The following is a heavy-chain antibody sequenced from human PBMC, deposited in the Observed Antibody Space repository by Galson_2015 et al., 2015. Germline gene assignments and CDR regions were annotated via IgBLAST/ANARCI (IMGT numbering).Heavy chain of an antibody. CDR1: GFTFSSYA. CDR2: ISYDGSNK. V-gene: IGHV3-30-3*01. J-gene: IGHJ4*02. Sequence: SLRLSCAASGFTFSSYAMHWVRQAPGKGLEWVAVISYDGSNKYYADSVKGRFTISRDNSKNTLYVQMNSLRAGDTAVYYCARGRGWETLRKSPFDYWGQGTLVTVSS. D-gene: IGHD1-26*01. CDR3: ARGRGWETLRKSPFDY.